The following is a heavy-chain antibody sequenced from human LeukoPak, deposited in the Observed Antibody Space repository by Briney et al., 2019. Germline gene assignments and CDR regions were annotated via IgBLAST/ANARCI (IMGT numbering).Heavy chain of an antibody. J-gene: IGHJ4*02. V-gene: IGHV1-69*04. Sequence: ASVKVSCKASGGTFSSYAISWVRQAPGQGLEWMGRIIPILGIANYAQKFQGRVTITADKSTSTAYMELGSLRSEDTAVYYCARAAVVTPNFDYWGQGTLVTVSS. CDR2: IIPILGIA. CDR3: ARAAVVTPNFDY. CDR1: GGTFSSYA. D-gene: IGHD4-23*01.